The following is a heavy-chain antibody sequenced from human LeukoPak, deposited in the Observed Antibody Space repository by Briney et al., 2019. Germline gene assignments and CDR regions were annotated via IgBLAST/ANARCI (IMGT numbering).Heavy chain of an antibody. Sequence: PGASLRLSCAASGFSLSNYGMTWIRQAPGKGLEWVSAISAVVTSTYYSDSVKGQFTISRDNSKNTLYLQMNSLRVDDTAVYYCAKDSPVATYWGQGTLVTVSS. CDR3: AKDSPVATY. J-gene: IGHJ4*02. CDR2: ISAVVTST. CDR1: GFSLSNYG. D-gene: IGHD4-23*01. V-gene: IGHV3-23*01.